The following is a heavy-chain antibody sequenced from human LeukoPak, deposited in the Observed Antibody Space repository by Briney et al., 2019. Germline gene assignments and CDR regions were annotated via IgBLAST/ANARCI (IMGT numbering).Heavy chain of an antibody. CDR3: AKDHRAYCGGDCVDFDY. V-gene: IGHV3-30*02. CDR1: GFTFNSYG. D-gene: IGHD2-21*02. CDR2: IRYDGSNK. J-gene: IGHJ4*02. Sequence: PGGSLRLSCAASGFTFNSYGMHWVRQAPGKGLEWVAFIRYDGSNKYYADSVKGRFTISRDNSKNTLYLQMNSLRAEDTAVYYCAKDHRAYCGGDCVDFDYWGQGTLVTVSS.